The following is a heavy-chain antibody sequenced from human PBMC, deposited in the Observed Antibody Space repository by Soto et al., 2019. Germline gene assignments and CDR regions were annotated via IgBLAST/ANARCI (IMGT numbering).Heavy chain of an antibody. CDR2: ISSSSSYI. CDR3: ASTDGYSSSLYGY. CDR1: GFTFSSYS. D-gene: IGHD6-13*01. V-gene: IGHV3-21*01. J-gene: IGHJ1*01. Sequence: GGSLRLSCAASGFTFSSYSMNWVRQAPGKGLEWVSSISSSSSYIYYADSVKGRFTISRDNAKNSLYLQMNSLRAEDTAVYYCASTDGYSSSLYGYWGQRTLVTVSS.